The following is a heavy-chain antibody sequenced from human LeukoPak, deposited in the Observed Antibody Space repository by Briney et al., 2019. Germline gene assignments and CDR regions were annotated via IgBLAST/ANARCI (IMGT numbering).Heavy chain of an antibody. J-gene: IGHJ6*02. V-gene: IGHV4-39*07. CDR2: IYSSGST. D-gene: IGHD6-13*01. CDR1: GVSISSSYYY. Sequence: SETLSLTCTVSGVSISSSYYYWGWIRQPPGKGLEWIGSIYSSGSTYYNPSLKSRVTISVDTSKNQFSLKLSSVTAADTAVYYCARVRYSSSWYPGHYYYCYGMDVWGQGTTVTVSS. CDR3: ARVRYSSSWYPGHYYYCYGMDV.